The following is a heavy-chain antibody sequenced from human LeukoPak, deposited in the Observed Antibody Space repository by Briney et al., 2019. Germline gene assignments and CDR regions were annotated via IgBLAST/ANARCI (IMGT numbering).Heavy chain of an antibody. CDR2: IKSKTDGGTA. CDR1: GFTFSSYG. V-gene: IGHV3-15*01. J-gene: IGHJ4*02. Sequence: PGGSLRLSCAASGFTFSSYGMHWVRQAPGKGLEWVGRIKSKTDGGTAEYAAPVKGRFTISRDDSQNTMYMQMNSLRPEDTAVYYCTTAPDSMDCWGQGTLVTVSS. CDR3: TTAPDSMDC. D-gene: IGHD3-3*01.